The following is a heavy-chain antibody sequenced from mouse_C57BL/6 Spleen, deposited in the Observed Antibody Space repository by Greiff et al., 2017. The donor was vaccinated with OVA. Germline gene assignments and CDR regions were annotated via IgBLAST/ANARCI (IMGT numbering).Heavy chain of an antibody. V-gene: IGHV1-26*01. CDR2: INPNNGGT. J-gene: IGHJ2*01. D-gene: IGHD1-2*01. CDR3: ARKNHYYGDYFDY. CDR1: GYTFTDYY. Sequence: EVQLQQSGPELVKPGASVKISCKASGYTFTDYYMNWVKQSHGKSLEWIGDINPNNGGTSYNQKFKGKATLTVDKSSSTAYMELRSLTSEDSAVYYCARKNHYYGDYFDYWGQGTTLTVSS.